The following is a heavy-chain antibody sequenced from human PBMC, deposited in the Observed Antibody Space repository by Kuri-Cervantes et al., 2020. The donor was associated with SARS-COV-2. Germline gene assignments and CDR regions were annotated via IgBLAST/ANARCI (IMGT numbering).Heavy chain of an antibody. V-gene: IGHV3-43*01. CDR3: ARAYGDYVFREGLDS. D-gene: IGHD4-17*01. CDR1: GFTFDDYT. J-gene: IGHJ4*02. Sequence: GESLKISCAASGFTFDDYTMHWVRQAPGKGLEWVSLISWDGGSIYYADSVKGRFIISRDNAKNSLYLQMNSLRVEDTALYYCARAYGDYVFREGLDSWGQGTLVTVSS. CDR2: ISWDGGSI.